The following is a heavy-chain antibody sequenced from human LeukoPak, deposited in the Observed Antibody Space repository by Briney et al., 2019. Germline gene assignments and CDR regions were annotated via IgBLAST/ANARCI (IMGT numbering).Heavy chain of an antibody. CDR1: GGSISSSNW. J-gene: IGHJ6*03. Sequence: KPSETLSLTCTLSGGSISSSNWWSWVRQPPGKGLEWIGEIYHSGSTNYNPSLKSRVTISVDKSKSQFSLKLSSVSAAVTAVYYCARAADGFYYYYYYMDVGSKGTTVTVSS. CDR3: ARAADGFYYYYYYMDV. CDR2: IYHSGST. V-gene: IGHV4-4*02. D-gene: IGHD3-10*01.